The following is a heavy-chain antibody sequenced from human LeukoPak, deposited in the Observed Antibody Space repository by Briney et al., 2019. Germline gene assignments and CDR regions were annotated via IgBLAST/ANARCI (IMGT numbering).Heavy chain of an antibody. CDR1: GYTFTDSY. D-gene: IGHD5-24*01. J-gene: IGHJ4*02. CDR2: INPNSGGT. Sequence: ASVKVSCKVSGYTFTDSYMHWVRQAPGQGLEWMGWINPNSGGTNYAQKFQGWVTMTRDTSISTAYMELSRLRSDDTAVYYCAIVEIGRDYFDYWGQGTLVTVSS. CDR3: AIVEIGRDYFDY. V-gene: IGHV1-2*04.